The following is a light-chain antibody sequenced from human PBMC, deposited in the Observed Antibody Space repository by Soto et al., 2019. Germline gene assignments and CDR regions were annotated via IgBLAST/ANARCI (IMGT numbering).Light chain of an antibody. CDR3: QQYGSSPRT. J-gene: IGKJ1*01. CDR2: GAS. CDR1: QSVTSGY. Sequence: EIVLTQSPDTLSLSPGERATLSCRASQSVTSGYLAWYQQKPGQAPSLLIYGASSRATGIPDRFSGSGSGTDFTLTISRREPEDFAVYYCQQYGSSPRTFGQGTKVEIK. V-gene: IGKV3-20*01.